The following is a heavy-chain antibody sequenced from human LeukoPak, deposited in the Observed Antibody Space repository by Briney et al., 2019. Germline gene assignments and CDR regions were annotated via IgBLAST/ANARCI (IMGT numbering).Heavy chain of an antibody. Sequence: SVKVSCKASGDTFSSYAISWVRQAPGQRLEWMGGIIPIFGTAHYAQKFQGRVTITADESTSTAYMELSSLRSEDTAVYYCATPGKIVATTGAEYFQHWGQGTLVTVSS. V-gene: IGHV1-69*13. J-gene: IGHJ1*01. CDR3: ATPGKIVATTGAEYFQH. CDR2: IIPIFGTA. D-gene: IGHD5-12*01. CDR1: GDTFSSYA.